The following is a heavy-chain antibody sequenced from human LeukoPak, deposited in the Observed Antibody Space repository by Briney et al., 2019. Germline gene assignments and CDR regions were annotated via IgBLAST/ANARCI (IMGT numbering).Heavy chain of an antibody. D-gene: IGHD6-13*01. CDR2: IFYSGNT. Sequence: PSETLSLTCSVSGGSINSNDYYWAWIRQPPGKGLEGIGSIFYSGNTYYNPSLKSRVTISVDTSKNQFSLNLTSVTAADTALYYCARSQQLVRSFDCWGQGTLVTVSS. CDR1: GGSINSNDYY. CDR3: ARSQQLVRSFDC. J-gene: IGHJ4*02. V-gene: IGHV4-39*01.